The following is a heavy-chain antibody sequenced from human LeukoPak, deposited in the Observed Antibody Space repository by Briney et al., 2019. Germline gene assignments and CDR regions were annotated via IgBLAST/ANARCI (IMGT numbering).Heavy chain of an antibody. CDR1: GIRLSNYG. J-gene: IGHJ4*02. CDR3: AKRGVVIRGVLVIGFHKEAYYFDY. D-gene: IGHD3-10*01. CDR2: IRESGGGT. V-gene: IGHV3-23*01. Sequence: GGSLRLSCVVSGIRLSNYGMSWVRRAPGKGLEWVSGIRESGGGTNYADSVKGRFTISRDNSLNTLYLQMNSLRAEDTAVYFCAKRGVVIRGVLVIGFHKEAYYFDYWGQGILVTVSS.